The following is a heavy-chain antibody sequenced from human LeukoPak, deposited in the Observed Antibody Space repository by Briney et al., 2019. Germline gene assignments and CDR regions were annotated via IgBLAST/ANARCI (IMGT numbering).Heavy chain of an antibody. V-gene: IGHV4-34*01. Sequence: PSETLSLTCAVYGGSFSGYYWSWIRQPPGKGLEWIGEINHSGSTNYNPSLKSRVTISVDTSKNQFSLKLSSVTAADTAVYYCARGRYYGSGSTSRYDYWGQGTLVTVS. CDR3: ARGRYYGSGSTSRYDY. D-gene: IGHD3-10*01. CDR1: GGSFSGYY. J-gene: IGHJ4*02. CDR2: INHSGST.